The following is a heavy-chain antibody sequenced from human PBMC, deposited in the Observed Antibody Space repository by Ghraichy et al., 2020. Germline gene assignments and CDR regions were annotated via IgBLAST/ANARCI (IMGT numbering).Heavy chain of an antibody. Sequence: SQTLSLTCAISGDSVSGNSAAWNWIRQSPSRGLEWLGRTYYRSKWSNQYAVSLKSRITISADTSTNHVSLQLNSVTPEDAAVYFCARWVHDAGYFDSWGQGTLVTVSS. CDR3: ARWVHDAGYFDS. CDR2: TYYRSKWSN. V-gene: IGHV6-1*01. D-gene: IGHD1-1*01. CDR1: GDSVSGNSAA. J-gene: IGHJ4*02.